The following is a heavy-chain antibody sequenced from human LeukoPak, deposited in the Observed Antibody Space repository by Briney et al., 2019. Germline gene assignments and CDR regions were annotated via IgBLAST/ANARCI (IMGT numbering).Heavy chain of an antibody. J-gene: IGHJ4*02. V-gene: IGHV1-18*01. CDR3: ARDPSSAVAGTPDY. D-gene: IGHD6-19*01. CDR2: ISAYNGNT. CDR1: GYTFTSYG. Sequence: ASVKVSCKASGYTFTSYGISWVRQAPGQGLEWMGWISAYNGNTNYAQKLQGRVTMTTDTSTSTAYMELRSLRSDDTAVYYCARDPSSAVAGTPDYWGQGTPVTVSS.